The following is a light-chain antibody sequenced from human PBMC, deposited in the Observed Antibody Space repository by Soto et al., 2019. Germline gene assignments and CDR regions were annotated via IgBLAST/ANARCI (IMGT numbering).Light chain of an antibody. CDR3: SSYTGGTTLYV. CDR2: ASS. J-gene: IGLJ1*01. Sequence: QSALTQPASVSGSPGQSITISCTGTRSDVGGYNYVSWYQHHAGKAPRLMIYASSNRPSGVSHRFSGSRSGNTASLTISGLQAEDEADYYCSSYTGGTTLYVFGTGTKLTVL. V-gene: IGLV2-14*01. CDR1: RSDVGGYNY.